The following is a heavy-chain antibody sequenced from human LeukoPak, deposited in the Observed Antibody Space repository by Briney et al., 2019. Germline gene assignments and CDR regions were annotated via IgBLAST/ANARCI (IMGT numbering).Heavy chain of an antibody. Sequence: SQTLSLTCTVSGGSLTGYYWSWIRQPPGKGLEWIGYVFYNGRTLYNPSLRSRVTISVDTSMTQFSLKLTSVTAADTAVYYCARHIAVSYDAFDLWGRGTMVSVSS. CDR1: GGSLTGYY. J-gene: IGHJ3*01. CDR3: ARHIAVSYDAFDL. CDR2: VFYNGRT. D-gene: IGHD6-19*01. V-gene: IGHV4-59*08.